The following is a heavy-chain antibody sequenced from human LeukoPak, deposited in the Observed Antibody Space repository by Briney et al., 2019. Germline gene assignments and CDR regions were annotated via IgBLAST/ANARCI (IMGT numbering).Heavy chain of an antibody. CDR2: IIPLIGAI. J-gene: IGHJ4*02. D-gene: IGHD3-22*01. Sequence: GASVKVSCKVSGGAFSSYAASWVRQAPGQGLEWVGGIIPLIGAIKFAQKFQGRVTLSADEPTSTAYMDLKKLRSEDTGVYYCVSVKGESGDYDRSHFDYWGQGTLVTVSS. CDR3: VSVKGESGDYDRSHFDY. V-gene: IGHV1-69*13. CDR1: GGAFSSYA.